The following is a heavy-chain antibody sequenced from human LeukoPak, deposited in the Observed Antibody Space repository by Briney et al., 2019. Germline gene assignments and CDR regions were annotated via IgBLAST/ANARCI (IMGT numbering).Heavy chain of an antibody. D-gene: IGHD3-22*01. J-gene: IGHJ4*02. V-gene: IGHV4-59*01. CDR2: IYYSGST. CDR3: SRSGKRANYYDSSGYYYAFDY. Sequence: PSETLSLTCTVSGGSISSYYWSWIRHPPGKGLEWIGYIYYSGSTNYNHSLKSRVTISVDTSKNQFTVKLSSVTAADSAVYYCSRSGKRANYYDSSGYYYAFDYWGQGTLVTVSS. CDR1: GGSISSYY.